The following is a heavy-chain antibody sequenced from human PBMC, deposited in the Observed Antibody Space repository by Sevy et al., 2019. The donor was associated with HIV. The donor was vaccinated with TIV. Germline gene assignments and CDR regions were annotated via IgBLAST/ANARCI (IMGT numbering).Heavy chain of an antibody. CDR2: VNTRTGDT. CDR1: GYSFTIYI. J-gene: IGHJ4*02. CDR3: ARDFCSGGSCYSAFVY. Sequence: ASVKVSCKASGYSFTIYIMYWVRQAPGQGLEWMGWVNTRTGDTKYSEKFQGRVSITRDTSESISHMDLRGLKSEDTAVYYCARDFCSGGSCYSAFVYWGQGTVVTVSS. V-gene: IGHV1-3*04. D-gene: IGHD2-15*01.